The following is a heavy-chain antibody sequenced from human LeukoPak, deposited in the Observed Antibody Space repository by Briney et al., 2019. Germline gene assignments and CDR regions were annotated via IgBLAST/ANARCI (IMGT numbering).Heavy chain of an antibody. Sequence: GRSLRLSRAASGFTFSNYGMHWVRQAPGKGLEWVAVVSSDGSIDYYADSLRGRFTVSRDNSKNTMFLQFNTLRPEDTAVYYCAREGMGTTFSAWFEPWGQGTLVTVSS. D-gene: IGHD1-7*01. CDR1: GFTFSNYG. CDR2: VSSDGSID. V-gene: IGHV3-30*03. CDR3: AREGMGTTFSAWFEP. J-gene: IGHJ5*02.